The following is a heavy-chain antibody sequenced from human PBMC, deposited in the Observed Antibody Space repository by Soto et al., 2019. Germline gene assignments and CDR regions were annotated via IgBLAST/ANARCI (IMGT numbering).Heavy chain of an antibody. D-gene: IGHD3-22*01. CDR3: ASTYYYDSSGYYYFDY. Sequence: PSETLSLTWTVSGGSISSYYWSWIRQPPGKGLEWIGYIYYSGSTNYNPSLKSRVTISVDTSKNQFSLKLSSVTAADTAVYYCASTYYYDSSGYYYFDYWGQGTLVTVSS. CDR2: IYYSGST. V-gene: IGHV4-59*08. CDR1: GGSISSYY. J-gene: IGHJ4*02.